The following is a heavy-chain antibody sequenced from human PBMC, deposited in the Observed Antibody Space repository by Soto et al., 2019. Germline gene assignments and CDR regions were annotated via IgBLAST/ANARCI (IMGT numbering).Heavy chain of an antibody. CDR3: ARHSPYCGGDCYSSWFDP. V-gene: IGHV4-39*01. CDR1: GGSISSSSYY. D-gene: IGHD2-21*02. CDR2: IYYSGST. Sequence: QLQLQESGPGLVKRSETLSLTCTVSGGSISSSSYYWGWIRQPPGKGLEWIGSIYYSGSTYYNPSLKSRVTISVDTSKNQFSLKLSSVTAADTAVYYCARHSPYCGGDCYSSWFDPWGQGTLVTVSS. J-gene: IGHJ5*02.